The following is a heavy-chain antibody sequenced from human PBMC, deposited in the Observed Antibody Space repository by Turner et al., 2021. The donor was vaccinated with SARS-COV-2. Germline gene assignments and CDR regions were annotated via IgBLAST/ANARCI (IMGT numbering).Heavy chain of an antibody. CDR3: ARGRSWNY. Sequence: EVQLVESGGILVQPGGSLRLSCAASGFTFSSYDMNWVRQAPGKGLEWVSYISGSGSTIYYGDSMKCRVAVSRDNAKNSLYLQVNSLRVEDTAVYYCARGRSWNYWGQGTLITVSS. V-gene: IGHV3-48*03. CDR2: ISGSGSTI. D-gene: IGHD1-26*01. J-gene: IGHJ4*02. CDR1: GFTFSSYD.